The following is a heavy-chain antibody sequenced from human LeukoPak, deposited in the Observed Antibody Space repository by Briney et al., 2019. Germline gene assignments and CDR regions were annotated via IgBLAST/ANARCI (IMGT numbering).Heavy chain of an antibody. J-gene: IGHJ5*02. Sequence: SETLSLTCTVSGGSVSSGSYHWSWIRQPPGKGLEWIGYTHYSGNTYYNPSLKSLVTISLDTSKKQFSLWLRSVTAADTAVYYCARVRGDYVNLFDPWGQGTLVTVSS. CDR3: ARVRGDYVNLFDP. CDR2: THYSGNT. D-gene: IGHD4-17*01. CDR1: GGSVSSGSYH. V-gene: IGHV4-61*01.